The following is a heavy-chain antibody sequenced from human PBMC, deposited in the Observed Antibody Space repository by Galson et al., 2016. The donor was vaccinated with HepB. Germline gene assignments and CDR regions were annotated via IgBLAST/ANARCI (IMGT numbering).Heavy chain of an antibody. D-gene: IGHD6-19*01. J-gene: IGHJ4*02. Sequence: LEWVAVMWYDGSNTYCGDSVKGRFTISRDTSKTTLHLQMNSLRAEDTAVYYCVKETGSDWGYFEYWGQGALVTVSS. V-gene: IGHV3-33*06. CDR3: VKETGSDWGYFEY. CDR2: MWYDGSNT.